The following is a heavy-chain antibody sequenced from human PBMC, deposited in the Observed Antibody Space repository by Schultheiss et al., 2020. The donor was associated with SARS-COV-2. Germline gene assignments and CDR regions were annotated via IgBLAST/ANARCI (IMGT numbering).Heavy chain of an antibody. CDR2: IYHSGST. CDR3: ARDRLGVIDY. J-gene: IGHJ4*02. CDR1: GGSISSGDYY. V-gene: IGHV4-39*07. Sequence: SETLSLTCTVSGGSISSGDYYWSWIRQPPGKGLEWIGSIYHSGSTNYNPSLKSRVTMSVDTSKNQFSLKLSSVTAADTAVYYCARDRLGVIDYWGQGTLVTVSS.